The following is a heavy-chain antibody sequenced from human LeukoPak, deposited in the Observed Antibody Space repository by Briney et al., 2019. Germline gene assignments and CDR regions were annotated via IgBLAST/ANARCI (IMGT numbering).Heavy chain of an antibody. J-gene: IGHJ4*02. CDR2: INPNSGGT. Sequence: ASVKVSCKASGYTFTGYYMHWVRQAPGQGLEWMGWINPNSGGTNYAQKFQGRVTMTRDTSISTAYMELSRLRSDDTAVYYCARERYYTSGSVHNRIDYWGQGTLVTVSS. D-gene: IGHD3-10*01. CDR3: ARERYYTSGSVHNRIDY. V-gene: IGHV1-2*02. CDR1: GYTFTGYY.